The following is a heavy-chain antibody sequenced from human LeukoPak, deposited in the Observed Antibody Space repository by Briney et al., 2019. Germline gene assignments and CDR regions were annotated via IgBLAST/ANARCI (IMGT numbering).Heavy chain of an antibody. CDR1: GGPFSGYY. CDR2: IYYSGST. J-gene: IGHJ3*02. D-gene: IGHD5-24*01. CDR3: ARAVSMASYAFDI. V-gene: IGHV4-34*09. Sequence: SETLSLTCAVYGGPFSGYYWSWIRQPPGKGLEWIGYIYYSGSTYYNPSLKSRVTISVDTSKNQFSLKLSSVTAADTAVYYCARAVSMASYAFDIWGQGTMVTVSS.